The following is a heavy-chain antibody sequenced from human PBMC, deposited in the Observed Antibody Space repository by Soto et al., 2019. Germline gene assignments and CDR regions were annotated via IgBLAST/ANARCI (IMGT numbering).Heavy chain of an antibody. CDR3: ARDTVGGSWFPLGF. Sequence: QVQLVESGGGVVQPGSSLRLSCAASGFTFTTYAMDWVRQTPGKGLEWVGVITSNGGTARYADSVKGRFTISRDNVHNKLFLQMDSLRPEETALYFCARDTVGGSWFPLGFWGQGTLVTVSS. J-gene: IGHJ4*02. CDR1: GFTFTTYA. D-gene: IGHD2-15*01. CDR2: ITSNGGTA. V-gene: IGHV3-30-3*01.